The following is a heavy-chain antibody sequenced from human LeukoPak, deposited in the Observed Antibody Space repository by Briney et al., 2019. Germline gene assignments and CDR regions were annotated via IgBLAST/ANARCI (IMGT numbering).Heavy chain of an antibody. D-gene: IGHD3-22*01. Sequence: GGSLRLSCTASGFTFSSFAMSWVRQAPGEGLEWVSGLNGGGDKIFYADSVKGRFTLSRDNPKNTLFLQMSSLRADDTALYYCAKHVNYDISGALGSWGQGTLVAVSS. V-gene: IGHV3-23*01. CDR3: AKHVNYDISGALGS. CDR1: GFTFSSFA. CDR2: LNGGGDKI. J-gene: IGHJ4*02.